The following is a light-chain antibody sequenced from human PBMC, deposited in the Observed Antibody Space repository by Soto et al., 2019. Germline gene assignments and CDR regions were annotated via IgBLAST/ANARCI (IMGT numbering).Light chain of an antibody. CDR1: SSDVGTYNL. V-gene: IGLV2-23*01. CDR3: CSFAVGSTLV. Sequence: SVLTQPASVSGSPGQSITISCTGTSSDVGTYNLVSWHQHHPGKAPKLIIYEGSKRPSGVSNRFSGSKSGNTASLTISGLQAEDEADYYCCSFAVGSTLVFGGGTQLTVL. J-gene: IGLJ2*01. CDR2: EGS.